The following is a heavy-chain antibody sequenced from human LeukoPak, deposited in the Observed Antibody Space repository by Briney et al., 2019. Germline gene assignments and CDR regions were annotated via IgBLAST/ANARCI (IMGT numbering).Heavy chain of an antibody. D-gene: IGHD4-17*01. Sequence: GGSLRLSCAASGFTFSTYAMSWVRQAPGKGLEWVSAFCGSDGSRYYAASVKGRFTISRDNAETSLFLQLTNLRAEDTAVYYCAREVYGDNYFDYWGRGTLVTVAS. V-gene: IGHV3-23*01. CDR2: FCGSDGSR. J-gene: IGHJ4*02. CDR1: GFTFSTYA. CDR3: AREVYGDNYFDY.